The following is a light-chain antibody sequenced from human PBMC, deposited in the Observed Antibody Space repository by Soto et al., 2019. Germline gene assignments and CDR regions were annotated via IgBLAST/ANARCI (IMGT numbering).Light chain of an antibody. CDR2: SNN. J-gene: IGLJ3*02. Sequence: QSALTQPASVSGSPGQSITISCTGTSSDVDTYKYVSWYQQHPGKAPKLIIYSNNQRPSGVPDRFSGSKSGTSASLAISGLQSEDEADYYCAAWDDSLNGWVFGGGTKLTVL. CDR1: SSDVDTYKY. V-gene: IGLV1-44*01. CDR3: AAWDDSLNGWV.